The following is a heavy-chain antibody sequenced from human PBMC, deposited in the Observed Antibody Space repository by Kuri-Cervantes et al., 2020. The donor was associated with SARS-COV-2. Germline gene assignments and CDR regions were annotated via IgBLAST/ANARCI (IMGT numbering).Heavy chain of an antibody. V-gene: IGHV3-7*05. CDR3: ARSYGVRYVPFDH. J-gene: IGHJ4*02. CDR2: IKFDGSDK. Sequence: GESLKISCAASGFTFANYYMSWVRQSPGKGLEWVANIKFDGSDKYYVDSVRGRFTISRDNAKNSLFLQLNRLTAADTAVYYCARSYGVRYVPFDHWGPGTLVTVSS. CDR1: GFTFANYY. D-gene: IGHD4-17*01.